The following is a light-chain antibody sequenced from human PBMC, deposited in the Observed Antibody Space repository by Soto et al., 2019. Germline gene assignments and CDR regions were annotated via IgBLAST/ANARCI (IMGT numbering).Light chain of an antibody. CDR3: QQYYTTPQT. CDR1: LSVLDSSNNDNY. V-gene: IGKV4-1*01. J-gene: IGKJ1*01. Sequence: IVMTQSPDSLAVSLGERATINCKSSLSVLDSSNNDNYLAWYQQVPGQPPKLLIYWASTRESGVPDRFSGSGSGTDFTLTISNLQAEDVAVYYCQQYYTTPQTFGQGTKVDIK. CDR2: WAS.